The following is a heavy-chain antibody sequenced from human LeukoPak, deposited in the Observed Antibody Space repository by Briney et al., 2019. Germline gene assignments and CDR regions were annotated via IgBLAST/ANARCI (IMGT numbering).Heavy chain of an antibody. D-gene: IGHD3-10*01. CDR3: ARDAMVRGGTLIFRGFDP. CDR1: RFTFSNYW. CDR2: MNPDGSAK. J-gene: IGHJ5*02. V-gene: IGHV3-7*01. Sequence: GGSLRLSCAASRFTFSNYWMSWVRQAPGKGLEWVANMNPDGSAKYYVDSVKGRFIISRDNARNSVYLQMNSLRVEDTAVYYCARDAMVRGGTLIFRGFDPWGQGTLVTVSS.